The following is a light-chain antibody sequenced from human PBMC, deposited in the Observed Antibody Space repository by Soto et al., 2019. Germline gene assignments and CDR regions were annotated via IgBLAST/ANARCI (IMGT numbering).Light chain of an antibody. J-gene: IGKJ2*01. CDR3: QQFRNSSYT. V-gene: IGKV3-20*01. CDR2: ATT. Sequence: EILLTQSPCSLSASVGERSTLSCRSSQSFTTRSLAWYQQTPGLAHRLLNAATTKRGAGIPDRFSGSGFGTDFTLTISRLEPEDFAVYYCQQFRNSSYTFGQGTKVDIK. CDR1: QSFTTRS.